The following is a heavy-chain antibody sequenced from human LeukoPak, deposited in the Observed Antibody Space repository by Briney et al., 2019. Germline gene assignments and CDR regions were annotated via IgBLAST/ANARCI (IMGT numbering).Heavy chain of an antibody. J-gene: IGHJ4*02. CDR1: GGSISSSSYY. V-gene: IGHV4-39*07. D-gene: IGHD2-21*01. Sequence: SETLSLTCTVSGGSISSSSYYWGWIRQPPGKGLEWIGSIYYSGSTYYNPSLKSRVTISVDTSKNQFSLKLSSVTAADTAVYYCARESVAEASFDYLGQGTLVTVSS. CDR2: IYYSGST. CDR3: ARESVAEASFDY.